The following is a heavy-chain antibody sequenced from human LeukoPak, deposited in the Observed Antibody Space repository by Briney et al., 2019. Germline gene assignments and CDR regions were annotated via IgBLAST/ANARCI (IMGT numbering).Heavy chain of an antibody. Sequence: SETLSLTCTVSAGSINNYYWSWIRQPPGKGLEWIGYIYYSGSTNYNPSLKSRVTISVDTSKNQFSLKLSSVTAADTAVYYCARHEAPIQLQQWDYWGQGTLVTVSS. V-gene: IGHV4-59*08. CDR2: IYYSGST. D-gene: IGHD5-18*01. J-gene: IGHJ4*02. CDR1: AGSINNYY. CDR3: ARHEAPIQLQQWDY.